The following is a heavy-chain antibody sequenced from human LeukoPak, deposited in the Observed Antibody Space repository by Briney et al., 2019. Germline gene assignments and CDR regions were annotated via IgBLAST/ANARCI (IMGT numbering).Heavy chain of an antibody. V-gene: IGHV4-61*01. J-gene: IGHJ4*02. CDR2: VYFSGTS. CDR1: GGSVSSGTYY. D-gene: IGHD3-10*01. CDR3: ARRRMIRGVIIFDY. Sequence: ASETLSLTCSVSGGSVSSGTYYETWIRQPPGKGLEWIGHVYFSGTSSYNPSLKSRVTISADTSKNQFSLKLISVTAADTAVYFCARRRMIRGVIIFDYWGPGALVTVS.